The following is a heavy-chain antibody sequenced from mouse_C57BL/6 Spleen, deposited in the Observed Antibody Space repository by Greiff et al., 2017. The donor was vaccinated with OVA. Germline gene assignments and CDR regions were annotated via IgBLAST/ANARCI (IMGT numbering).Heavy chain of an antibody. CDR1: GFTFSSYA. D-gene: IGHD1-1*01. CDR3: TRVREYYGSSLPWYFDV. Sequence: EVQLVESGEGLVKPGGSLKLSCAASGFTFSSYAMSWVRQTPEKRLEWVAYISSGGDYIYYADTVKGRFTISRDNARNTLYLQMSSLKSEDTAMYYCTRVREYYGSSLPWYFDVWGTGTTVTVSS. V-gene: IGHV5-9-1*02. J-gene: IGHJ1*03. CDR2: ISSGGDYI.